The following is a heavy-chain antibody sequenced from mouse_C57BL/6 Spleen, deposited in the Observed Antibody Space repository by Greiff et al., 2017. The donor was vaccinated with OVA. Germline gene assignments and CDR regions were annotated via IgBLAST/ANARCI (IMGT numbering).Heavy chain of an antibody. D-gene: IGHD2-4*01. CDR3: ARDDDYDREDYFDY. J-gene: IGHJ2*01. CDR1: GYTFTSYW. CDR2: IDPNSGGT. Sequence: QVQLQQPGAELVKPGASVKLSCKASGYTFTSYWMHWVKQRPGRGLEWIGRIDPNSGGTKYNEKFKSKATLTVDKPSSTAYMQLSRLTSEDSAVYYGARDDDYDREDYFDYWGQGTTLTVSS. V-gene: IGHV1-72*01.